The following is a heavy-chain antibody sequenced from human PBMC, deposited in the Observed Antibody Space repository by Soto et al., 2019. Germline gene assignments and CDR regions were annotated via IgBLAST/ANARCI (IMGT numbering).Heavy chain of an antibody. D-gene: IGHD3-3*01. CDR2: ISGSGGST. CDR3: AKGGATIFGVVKFFDY. V-gene: IGHV3-23*01. CDR1: GFTFSSYA. J-gene: IGHJ4*02. Sequence: EVQLLESGGGLVQPGGSLRLSCAASGFTFSSYAMSWVRQAPGKGLEWVSAISGSGGSTYYADSVKGRFTISRDNSKNTLCLQMNSLRAEDTAVYYCAKGGATIFGVVKFFDYWGQGTLVTVSS.